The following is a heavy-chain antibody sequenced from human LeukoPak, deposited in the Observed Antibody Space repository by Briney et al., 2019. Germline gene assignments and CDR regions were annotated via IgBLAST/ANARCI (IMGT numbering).Heavy chain of an antibody. V-gene: IGHV4-30-2*01. D-gene: IGHD5-18*01. CDR2: IYHRGST. Sequence: SETLSLTCAVSGGSINSGGYSWSWIRQPPGKGLEWMGYIYHRGSTNYNPSLKSRVTISVDTSKNQFSLKLSSVTAADTAVYYCASTSAMVYFDYWGQGTLVTVSS. CDR1: GGSINSGGYS. J-gene: IGHJ4*02. CDR3: ASTSAMVYFDY.